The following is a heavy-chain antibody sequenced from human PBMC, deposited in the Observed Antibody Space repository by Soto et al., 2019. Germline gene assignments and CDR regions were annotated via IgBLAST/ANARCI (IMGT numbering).Heavy chain of an antibody. D-gene: IGHD3-10*01. CDR2: IYYSGST. J-gene: IGHJ5*02. Sequence: PSETLSLTCTVSGGSISSSSYYWGWIRQPPGKGLEWIGSIYYSGSTYYNPSLKSRVTISVDTSKNQFSLKLSSVTAADTAVYYCGATMVRGVSDWFDPWGQGTLVTVSS. CDR1: GGSISSSSYY. V-gene: IGHV4-39*07. CDR3: GATMVRGVSDWFDP.